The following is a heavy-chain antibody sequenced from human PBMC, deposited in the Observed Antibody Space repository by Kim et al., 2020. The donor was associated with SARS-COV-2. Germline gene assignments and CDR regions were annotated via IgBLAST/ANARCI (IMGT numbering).Heavy chain of an antibody. CDR1: GFTFSTYA. CDR3: VKMPVVTAMYYYYAMDV. Sequence: GGSLRLSCATSGFTFSTYAMTWVRQTPGKGLEWVSTISGSGVSTYYADSVKGRFTISRDNSDNTLSLLMTGLRAEDSAVYHCVKMPVVTAMYYYYAMDV. V-gene: IGHV3-23*01. D-gene: IGHD2-21*02. CDR2: ISGSGVST. J-gene: IGHJ6*01.